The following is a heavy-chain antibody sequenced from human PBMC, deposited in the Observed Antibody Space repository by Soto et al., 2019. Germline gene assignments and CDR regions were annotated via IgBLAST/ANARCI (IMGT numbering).Heavy chain of an antibody. J-gene: IGHJ4*02. Sequence: SGPTLVNPTQTLTLTCTFSGFSLSTSGVGVGWIRQPPGKALGWLALIYWNDDKRYSPSLKSRLTITKDTSKNQVVLTMTNMDPVDTATYYCAHTGCSGGSCYPLGYWGQGTLVTVSS. CDR2: IYWNDDK. V-gene: IGHV2-5*01. D-gene: IGHD2-15*01. CDR1: GFSLSTSGVG. CDR3: AHTGCSGGSCYPLGY.